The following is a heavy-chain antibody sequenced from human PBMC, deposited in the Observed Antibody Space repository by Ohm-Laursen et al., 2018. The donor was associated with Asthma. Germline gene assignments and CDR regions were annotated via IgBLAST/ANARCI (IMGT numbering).Heavy chain of an antibody. V-gene: IGHV3-30-3*01. CDR2: GGSYYDRGLK. J-gene: IGHJ4*02. D-gene: IGHD6-19*01. CDR1: GFTFRSYA. CDR3: ARDGTGSAWYSGY. Sequence: SLRLSCAASGFTFRSYAMHWVRQAPGKGLEWVAVGGSYYDRGLKYYADSVNGRFTVSRDNAKNSLYLQMNSLTDEDTAVYYCARDGTGSAWYSGYWGQGTLVTVSS.